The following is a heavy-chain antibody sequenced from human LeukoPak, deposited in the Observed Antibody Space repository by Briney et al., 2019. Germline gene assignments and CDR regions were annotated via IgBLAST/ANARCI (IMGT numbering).Heavy chain of an antibody. V-gene: IGHV3-30*02. CDR1: GFTFSSYG. CDR2: IRHDGNNK. Sequence: GGSLRLSCAASGFTFSSYGMHWVRQAPGKGLEWVAFIRHDGNNKYYAGSVKGRFTISRDNSKNTLYLQMNSLRAEDTALYYCAKDGSLYSSSWYLDYWGQGTLVTVSS. CDR3: AKDGSLYSSSWYLDY. J-gene: IGHJ4*02. D-gene: IGHD6-13*01.